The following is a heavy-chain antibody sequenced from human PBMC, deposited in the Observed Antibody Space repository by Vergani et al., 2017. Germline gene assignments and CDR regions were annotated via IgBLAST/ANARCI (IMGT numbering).Heavy chain of an antibody. CDR2: MFYSGTT. Sequence: QLLLQDSGPGQVKPSETLSLTCGVSDGSINSRSYYWAWIRLPPGKGLEWIGMMFYSGTTYYNPSLKSRVTIFLDTSKSQFSLKVTSVTAADTAVYYCTRHWAVVAANNWFDPWGQGTLVTVSS. D-gene: IGHD2-15*01. CDR3: TRHWAVVAANNWFDP. CDR1: DGSINSRSYY. J-gene: IGHJ5*02. V-gene: IGHV4-39*01.